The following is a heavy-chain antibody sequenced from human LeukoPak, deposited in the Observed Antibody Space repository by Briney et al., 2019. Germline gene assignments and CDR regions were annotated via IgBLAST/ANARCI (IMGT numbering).Heavy chain of an antibody. V-gene: IGHV3-23*01. D-gene: IGHD1-7*01. CDR2: ISGRGGST. Sequence: GGSLRLSCAASGFTFSSYAMSWVRQAPGKGREWVSAISGRGGSTYYADSVKGRFTISRDNSKNTLYLQMNRLRAEDTAVYNCAKGLRTGTTLYYYFYMDVWGKGTTVTVSS. CDR3: AKGLRTGTTLYYYFYMDV. CDR1: GFTFSSYA. J-gene: IGHJ6*03.